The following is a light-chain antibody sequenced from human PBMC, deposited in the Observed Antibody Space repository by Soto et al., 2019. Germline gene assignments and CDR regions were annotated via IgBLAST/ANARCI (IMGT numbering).Light chain of an antibody. V-gene: IGKV3-20*01. Sequence: EIVLTQSPGTLSLSPGERATLSCRASQSVGSTYLAWYQQKPGQAPRLLIYSASTRVTGIPDRFSGGGSGTDVTLTSSRLEPEDFAVYYCPHYGSSPPLLTFVPGTKVDIK. CDR1: QSVGSTY. CDR2: SAS. J-gene: IGKJ3*01. CDR3: PHYGSSPPLLT.